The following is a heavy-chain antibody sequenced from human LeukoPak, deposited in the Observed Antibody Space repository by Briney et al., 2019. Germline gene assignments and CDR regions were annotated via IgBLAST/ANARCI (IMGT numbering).Heavy chain of an antibody. Sequence: GGSLRLSCAASGFTFSSYAMSWVRQAPGKGLEWVSPISATGASTYYADSVKGRFTISRDNSKNTLFLQMNSLRAEDAAVYYCAKDQGSGWYSDSYYMDVWGKGTTVTVSS. CDR3: AKDQGSGWYSDSYYMDV. J-gene: IGHJ6*03. D-gene: IGHD6-19*01. V-gene: IGHV3-23*01. CDR2: ISATGAST. CDR1: GFTFSSYA.